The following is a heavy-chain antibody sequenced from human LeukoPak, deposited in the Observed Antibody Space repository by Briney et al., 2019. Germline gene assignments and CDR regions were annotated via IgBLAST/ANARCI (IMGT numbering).Heavy chain of an antibody. Sequence: ASVKVSCKASGYTSTSYYMHWVRQAPGQGLEWMGIINPSGGSTSYAQKFQGRVTMTRDMSTSTVYMELSSLRSEDTAVYYCAREGGDIVVVPAAERAYYFDYWGQGTLVTVSS. CDR3: AREGGDIVVVPAAERAYYFDY. CDR1: GYTSTSYY. D-gene: IGHD2-2*01. CDR2: INPSGGST. V-gene: IGHV1-46*01. J-gene: IGHJ4*02.